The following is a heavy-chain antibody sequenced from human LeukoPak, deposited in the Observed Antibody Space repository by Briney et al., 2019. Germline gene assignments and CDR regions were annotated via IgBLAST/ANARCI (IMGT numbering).Heavy chain of an antibody. V-gene: IGHV3-30*18. CDR3: AKEGTDQGYFDY. Sequence: SGRSLRLSCAAPGFTFSSYGMHWVRQAPGKGLEWVAVISYDGSNKYYADSVKGRFTISRDNSKNTLYLQMNSLRAEDTAVYYCAKEGTDQGYFDYWGQGTLVTVSS. J-gene: IGHJ4*02. CDR1: GFTFSSYG. D-gene: IGHD3/OR15-3a*01. CDR2: ISYDGSNK.